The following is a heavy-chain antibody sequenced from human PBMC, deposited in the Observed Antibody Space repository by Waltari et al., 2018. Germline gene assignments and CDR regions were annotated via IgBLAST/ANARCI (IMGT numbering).Heavy chain of an antibody. CDR2: ISFDGKKI. CDR1: GFIFSSHG. CDR3: AKDGDYSLTEYDAFDV. V-gene: IGHV3-30*02. Sequence: VQLLESGGGVVQTGGSLRLSCAASGFIFSSHGMHWVRQIPGKGLEWVAFISFDGKKIFDADSVRGRFTISRDNSNNIVFLQMNSLRPEDSGVYYCAKDGDYSLTEYDAFDVWGQGTVVTVSP. J-gene: IGHJ3*01. D-gene: IGHD4-17*01.